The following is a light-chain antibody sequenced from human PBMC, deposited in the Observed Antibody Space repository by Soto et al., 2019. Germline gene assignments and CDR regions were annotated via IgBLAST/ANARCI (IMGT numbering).Light chain of an antibody. CDR2: GAS. V-gene: IGKV3-15*01. Sequence: EIVMTQSPATLSVSPGERATLSCRASQSVSSNLAWYQQKPGQAPRLLIYGASSMATGIPARFSGSGSGTVFTLTISSLQSEDFAVYYCQQYNNWPLYTFGQGNKLEIK. CDR1: QSVSSN. CDR3: QQYNNWPLYT. J-gene: IGKJ2*01.